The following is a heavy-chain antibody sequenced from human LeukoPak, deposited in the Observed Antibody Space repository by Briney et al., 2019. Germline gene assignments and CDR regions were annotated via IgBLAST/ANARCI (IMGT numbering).Heavy chain of an antibody. D-gene: IGHD3-10*01. Sequence: SETLSLTCAVYGGSFSGYYWSWIRQPPVKGLEWIGEINHSGSTNYNPSLKSRVTISVDTSKNQFSLKLSSVTAADTAVYYCARVYYYGSGSGDFDYWGQGTLVTVSS. V-gene: IGHV4-34*01. CDR3: ARVYYYGSGSGDFDY. J-gene: IGHJ4*02. CDR2: INHSGST. CDR1: GGSFSGYY.